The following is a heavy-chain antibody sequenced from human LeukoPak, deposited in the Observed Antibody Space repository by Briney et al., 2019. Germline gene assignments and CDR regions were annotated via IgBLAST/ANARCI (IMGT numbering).Heavy chain of an antibody. CDR1: GFTFSSYS. V-gene: IGHV3-48*04. CDR2: ISSSSTI. D-gene: IGHD3-22*01. CDR3: ARDGNYYDSSGYYSGYDY. J-gene: IGHJ4*02. Sequence: GGSLRLSCAASGFTFSSYSMNWVRQAPGKGLEWVSYISSSSTIYYADSVKGRFTISRDNAKNSLYLQMNSLRAEDTAVYYCARDGNYYDSSGYYSGYDYWGQGTLVTVSS.